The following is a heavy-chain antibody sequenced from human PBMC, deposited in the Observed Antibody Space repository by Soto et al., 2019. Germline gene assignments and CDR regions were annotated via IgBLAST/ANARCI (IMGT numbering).Heavy chain of an antibody. CDR3: ARGTRSGSYYYYGLDV. V-gene: IGHV1-69*06. CDR2: IIPIFGTT. CDR1: GGTFSSYA. D-gene: IGHD1-26*01. Sequence: ASVKVSCKASGGTFSSYAISWVRQAPGQGLEWMGGIIPIFGTTNYARRFQGRVTITADKSTSTAYMELRSLRSEDTAVYYCARGTRSGSYYYYGLDVWGQGTTVTVSS. J-gene: IGHJ6*02.